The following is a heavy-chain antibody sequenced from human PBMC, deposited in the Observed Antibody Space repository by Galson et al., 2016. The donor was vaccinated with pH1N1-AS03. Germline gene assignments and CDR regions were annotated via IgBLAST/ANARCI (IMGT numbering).Heavy chain of an antibody. CDR3: VRANTVRHSDFGQ. D-gene: IGHD2-21*01. CDR2: INQDGSGK. V-gene: IGHV3-7*01. J-gene: IGHJ4*02. Sequence: SLRLSCAASGFTFNTYWMSWVRQAPGKGLEWVANINQDGSGKSYMDSVKGRVTTSRDNAKNSLYLQLNSLRAEDTGVYYCVRANTVRHSDFGQWGQGTLVTVSS. CDR1: GFTFNTYW.